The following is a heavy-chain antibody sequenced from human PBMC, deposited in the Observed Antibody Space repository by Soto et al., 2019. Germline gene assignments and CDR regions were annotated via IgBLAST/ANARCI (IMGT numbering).Heavy chain of an antibody. CDR3: ARYGSGSSVWFDP. D-gene: IGHD3-10*01. J-gene: IGHJ5*02. CDR2: IYYSGST. CDR1: CPSILSYY. V-gene: IGHV4-59*01. Sequence: SDTMSLTCTVVCPSILSYYWSWIRQPPGKGLEWIGYIYYSGSTIYNPSLKSRVTISVDTSKNQFSLKLSSVTAADTAVYYCARYGSGSSVWFDPWGQGTLVTVS.